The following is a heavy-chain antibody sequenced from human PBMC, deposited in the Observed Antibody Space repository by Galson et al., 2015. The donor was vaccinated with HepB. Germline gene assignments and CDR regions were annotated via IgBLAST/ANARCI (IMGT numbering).Heavy chain of an antibody. CDR3: VREGALGELFDY. V-gene: IGHV4-39*06. CDR1: GGSISSTSYY. Sequence: SGGSISSTSYYWGWVRQPPGKGLEWIGNIFYNGNTYYNPSLKRRVTISLDTSKNQFPLKPSSVTAADTAVYYCVREGALGELFDYWGQGTLVTVSS. CDR2: IFYNGNT. D-gene: IGHD3-10*01. J-gene: IGHJ4*02.